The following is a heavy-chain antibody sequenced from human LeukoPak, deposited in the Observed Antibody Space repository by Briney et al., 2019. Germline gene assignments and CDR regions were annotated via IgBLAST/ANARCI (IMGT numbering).Heavy chain of an antibody. CDR2: INPNSGGT. D-gene: IGHD6-13*01. CDR3: ARVRSSVSWTLGWGYYYMDV. CDR1: GYTFTGYY. J-gene: IGHJ6*03. Sequence: GASVKVSCKASGYTFTGYYMHWVRQAPGQGLEWMGWINPNSGGTNYAQKFQGRVTMTRDTSISTAYMELSRLGSDDTAVYYCARVRSSVSWTLGWGYYYMDVWGKGTTVTISS. V-gene: IGHV1-2*02.